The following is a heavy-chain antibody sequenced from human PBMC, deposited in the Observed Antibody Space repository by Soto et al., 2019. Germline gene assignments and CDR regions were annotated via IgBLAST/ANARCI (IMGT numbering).Heavy chain of an antibody. Sequence: NPSETLSLTCTVSGGSISSYYWSWIRQPPGKGLEWIGYIYYSGRTNYNPSLKSRVTISVDTSKNQFSLKLSSVTAADTAVYYCARGYCSSTSCYIWDNWFVQWGQGTLVTVSS. V-gene: IGHV4-59*01. CDR2: IYYSGRT. CDR1: GGSISSYY. J-gene: IGHJ5*02. D-gene: IGHD2-2*02. CDR3: ARGYCSSTSCYIWDNWFVQ.